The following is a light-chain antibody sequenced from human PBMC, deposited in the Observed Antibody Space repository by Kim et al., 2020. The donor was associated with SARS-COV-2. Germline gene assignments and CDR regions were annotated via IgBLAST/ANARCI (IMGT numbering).Light chain of an antibody. CDR2: DVS. CDR1: SSDVGGYNY. Sequence: GQSVTISCTGTSSDVGGYNYVSWYQQHPGKVPKLLIFDVSRRPSGVPDRFSGSKSGNTASLTISGLQAEDEADYYCCSNAGRYTWVFGVGTKVTVL. CDR3: CSNAGRYTWV. V-gene: IGLV2-11*01. J-gene: IGLJ3*02.